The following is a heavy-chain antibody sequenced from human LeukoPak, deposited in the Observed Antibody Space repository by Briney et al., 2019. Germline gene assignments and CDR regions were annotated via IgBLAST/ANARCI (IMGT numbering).Heavy chain of an antibody. CDR1: GFTFSSYG. D-gene: IGHD3-9*01. V-gene: IGHV3-23*01. CDR2: ISGSGGST. J-gene: IGHJ4*02. CDR3: AKRERLRYFDWLFKPPKKYYFDY. Sequence: PGGSLRLSCAASGFTFSSYGMSWVRQAPGKGLEWVSAISGSGGSTYYADSVKGRFTISRDNSKNTLYLQMNSLRAEDTAVYYCAKRERLRYFDWLFKPPKKYYFDYWGQGTLVTVSS.